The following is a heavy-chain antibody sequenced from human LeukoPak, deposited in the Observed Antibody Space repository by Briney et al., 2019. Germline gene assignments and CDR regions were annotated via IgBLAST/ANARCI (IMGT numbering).Heavy chain of an antibody. CDR1: GGSISSYY. V-gene: IGHV4-59*01. Sequence: SETLSLTCTVSGGSISSYYWSWIRQPPGKGLEWIGYIYYSGSTNYNPSLKSRVTISVDTSKNQFSLKLSSVTAAGTAVYYCARAQYSRSWDPTPSNFDYWGQGNLVTVSS. J-gene: IGHJ4*02. CDR2: IYYSGST. D-gene: IGHD6-13*01. CDR3: ARAQYSRSWDPTPSNFDY.